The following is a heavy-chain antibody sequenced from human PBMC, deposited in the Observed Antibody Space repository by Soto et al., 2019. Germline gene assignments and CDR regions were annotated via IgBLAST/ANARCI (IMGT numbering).Heavy chain of an antibody. CDR2: ISGSGGST. CDR1: GFTFSSYA. V-gene: IGHV3-23*01. D-gene: IGHD2-15*01. J-gene: IGHJ4*02. CDR3: AKDPPHVVSVVVAATC. Sequence: GGSLRLSCAASGFTFSSYAMSWVRQAPGKGLEWVSAISGSGGSTYYADSVKGRFTISRDNSKNTLYLQMNSLRAEDTAVYYCAKDPPHVVSVVVAATCWGQGTLVTVSS.